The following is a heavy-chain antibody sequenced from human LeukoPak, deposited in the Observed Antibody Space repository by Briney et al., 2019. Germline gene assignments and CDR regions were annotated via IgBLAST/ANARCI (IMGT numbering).Heavy chain of an antibody. D-gene: IGHD4-17*01. CDR1: GGSISDYY. CDR2: IYNTGNT. V-gene: IGHV4-4*07. CDR3: ARGSDYAKY. J-gene: IGHJ4*02. Sequence: PSETLSLTCTVSGGSISDYYWSWIRQSAGRGLEWIGRIYNTGNTNYNPSLKSRVTMSLDTSKNQFSLRLNSVTAADTALYYCARGSDYAKYWGQGTLVTVSS.